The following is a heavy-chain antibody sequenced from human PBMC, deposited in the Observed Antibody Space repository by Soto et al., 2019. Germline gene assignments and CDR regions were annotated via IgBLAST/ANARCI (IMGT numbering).Heavy chain of an antibody. J-gene: IGHJ4*02. V-gene: IGHV4-39*01. CDR3: TRQYDY. Sequence: QLQLQESGPGLVKPSETLSLTCSVSGGSISRSGYHWGWIRQPPGKGLEWIGSISDSGTTYYSSSLKSRVPISVDTSKNQLSLTLSSVTAADTAVYYCTRQYDYWGQGTLVTVSS. CDR1: GGSISRSGYH. CDR2: ISDSGTT.